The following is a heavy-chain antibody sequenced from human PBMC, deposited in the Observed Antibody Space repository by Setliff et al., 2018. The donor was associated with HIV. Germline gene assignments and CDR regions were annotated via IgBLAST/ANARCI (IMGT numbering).Heavy chain of an antibody. CDR2: IYYSGST. J-gene: IGHJ5*02. V-gene: IGHV4-31*03. CDR3: ARVLLITNAVYGVVSNRFDP. D-gene: IGHD3-3*01. CDR1: GGSISSGGYY. Sequence: SETLSLTCTVSGGSISSGGYYWSWIRQHPGKGLEWIGYIYYSGSTYYNPSLKSRVTISVDTSKNQFSLKLSSVTAADTAVYFCARVLLITNAVYGVVSNRFDPWGRGTLVTVSS.